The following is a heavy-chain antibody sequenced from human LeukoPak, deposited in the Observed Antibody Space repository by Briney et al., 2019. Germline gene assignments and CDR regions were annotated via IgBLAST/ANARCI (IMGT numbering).Heavy chain of an antibody. J-gene: IGHJ3*02. CDR1: GFTFDDYG. D-gene: IGHD2-2*01. V-gene: IGHV3-20*04. CDR3: ARRVSAANYVFDI. Sequence: PGGSLRLSCAASGFTFDDYGMNWVRQTPGEGLEWVSGINWDGGATGYADSVKGRFTISRDNAKNSLYLHMNTLRAEDTALYYCARRVSAANYVFDIWGQGTMVTVSS. CDR2: INWDGGAT.